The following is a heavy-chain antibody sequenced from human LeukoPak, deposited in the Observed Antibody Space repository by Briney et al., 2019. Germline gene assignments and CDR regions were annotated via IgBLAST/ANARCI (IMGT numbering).Heavy chain of an antibody. Sequence: PSETLSLTCTVSGGSISSYYWTWIRQPPGKGLEWIGYIYYSGSTSYNPSLKSRVTISLGASKNQFSLNLSSVIAADTAVYYCARDNEGSYFDYWGRGTLVTASS. D-gene: IGHD3-10*01. CDR3: ARDNEGSYFDY. CDR1: GGSISSYY. J-gene: IGHJ2*01. V-gene: IGHV4-59*01. CDR2: IYYSGST.